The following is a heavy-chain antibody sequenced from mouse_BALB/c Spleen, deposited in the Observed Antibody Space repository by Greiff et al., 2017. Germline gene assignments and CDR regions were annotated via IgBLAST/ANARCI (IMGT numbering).Heavy chain of an antibody. CDR1: GFNIKDTY. D-gene: IGHD1-2*01. J-gene: IGHJ2*01. Sequence: EVKLMESGAELVKPGASVKLSCTASGFNIKDTYMHWVKQRPEQGLEWIGRIDPANGNTKYDPKFQGKATITADTSSNTAYLQLSSLTSEDTAVYYCARWHYYGYLDYWGQGTTLTVAS. CDR2: IDPANGNT. CDR3: ARWHYYGYLDY. V-gene: IGHV14-3*02.